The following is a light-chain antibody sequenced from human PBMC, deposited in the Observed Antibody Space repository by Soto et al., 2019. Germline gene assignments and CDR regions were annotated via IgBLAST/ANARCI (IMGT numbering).Light chain of an antibody. CDR3: QQGYNFPRA. CDR1: QPISSW. CDR2: PAS. V-gene: IGKV1-12*01. J-gene: IGKJ1*01. Sequence: DIQMTQSPSSISASVGDRVTITCRASQPISSWLAWYQQVPGQAPYLLIYPASTLQGGVPSRFSGSGSGTDFTLTINSLQPEDFATYYCQQGYNFPRAFGQGTKVDIK.